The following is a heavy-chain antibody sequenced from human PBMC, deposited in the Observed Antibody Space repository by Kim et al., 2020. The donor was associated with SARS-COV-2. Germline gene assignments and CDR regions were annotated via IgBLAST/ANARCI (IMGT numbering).Heavy chain of an antibody. V-gene: IGHV7-4-1*02. CDR1: GYTFTSYA. CDR2: INTNTGNP. J-gene: IGHJ4*02. D-gene: IGHD3-9*01. Sequence: ASVKVSCKASGYTFTSYAMNWVRQAPGQGLEWMGWINTNTGNPTYAQGFTGRFVFSLDTSVSTAYLQISSLKAEDTAVYYCARDVGGFGYDILTGYYPSHFDYWGQGTLVTVSS. CDR3: ARDVGGFGYDILTGYYPSHFDY.